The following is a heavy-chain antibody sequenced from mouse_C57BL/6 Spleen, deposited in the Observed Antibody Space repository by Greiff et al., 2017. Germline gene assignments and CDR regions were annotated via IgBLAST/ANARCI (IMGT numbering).Heavy chain of an antibody. CDR1: GFNIKDYY. Sequence: VQLKESGAELVKPGASVKLSCTASGFNIKDYYMHWVKQRTEQGLEWIGRIDPEDGETKYAPKFQGKATITADTSSNTAYLQLSSLTSEDTAVYYCAPWDYYGSSYGAMDYWGQGTSVTVSS. V-gene: IGHV14-2*01. CDR3: APWDYYGSSYGAMDY. J-gene: IGHJ4*01. CDR2: IDPEDGET. D-gene: IGHD1-1*01.